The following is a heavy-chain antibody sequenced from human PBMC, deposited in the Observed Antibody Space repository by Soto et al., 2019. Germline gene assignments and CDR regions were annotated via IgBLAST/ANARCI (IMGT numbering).Heavy chain of an antibody. Sequence: GVSGKVSSKASGYTYTCYDSYWVRQANGQRLEWMAWINPGNPNTKYSQKCQGRVPIPTAPSQSTAYMELSSLSSEPTAVYYCARRPQPNSDFWSGYPAEYFTHWGQGTLVPGSS. J-gene: IGHJ1*01. CDR1: GYTYTCYD. V-gene: IGHV1-3*01. D-gene: IGHD3-3*01. CDR2: INPGNPNT. CDR3: ARRPQPNSDFWSGYPAEYFTH.